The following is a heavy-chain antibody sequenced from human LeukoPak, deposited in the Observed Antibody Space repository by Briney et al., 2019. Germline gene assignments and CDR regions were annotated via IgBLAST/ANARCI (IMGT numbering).Heavy chain of an antibody. D-gene: IGHD5-12*01. V-gene: IGHV4-4*07. CDR1: GGSISSYY. J-gene: IGHJ4*02. CDR3: ARRDIVATAGDY. Sequence: PSETLSLTCTVSGGSISSYYWSWIRQPAGKGLEWIGSISHSGSTYYNPSLKSRVTISVDTSKNQFSLKLSSVTAADTAVYYCARRDIVATAGDYWGQGTLVTVSS. CDR2: ISHSGST.